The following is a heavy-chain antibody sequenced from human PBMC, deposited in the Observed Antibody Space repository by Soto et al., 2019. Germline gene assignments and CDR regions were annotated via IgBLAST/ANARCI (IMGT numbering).Heavy chain of an antibody. CDR3: ARPDFGDYWYFDL. D-gene: IGHD4-17*01. Sequence: QEQLVQSGAEVKKPGSSVKVSCKASGGTFSSHTFSWVRQAPGQGLEWMGRIIPALGTATYAQKFQGRVTISADESATTVYMELNSLRSADTAVDYCARPDFGDYWYFDLWGRGTLVTVSS. CDR2: IIPALGTA. CDR1: GGTFSSHT. J-gene: IGHJ2*01. V-gene: IGHV1-69*08.